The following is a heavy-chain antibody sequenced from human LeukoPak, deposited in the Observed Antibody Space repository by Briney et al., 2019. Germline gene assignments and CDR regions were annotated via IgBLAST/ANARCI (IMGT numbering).Heavy chain of an antibody. CDR2: IRSDSSTK. J-gene: IGHJ4*02. CDR3: ASSLTPGDGYNSRPFDY. D-gene: IGHD5-24*01. Sequence: GGSLRLSCAGSGFSISNYGMNWVRQAPGKGLEWLSYIRSDSSTKYYADSVEGRFTISRDNAQNSLYLQMNSLRAEDTAVYYCASSLTPGDGYNSRPFDYWGQGTLVTVSS. V-gene: IGHV3-48*01. CDR1: GFSISNYG.